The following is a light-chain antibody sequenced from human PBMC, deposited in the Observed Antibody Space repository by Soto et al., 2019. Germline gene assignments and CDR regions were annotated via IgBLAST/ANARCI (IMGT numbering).Light chain of an antibody. CDR3: QQYGSSPRT. Sequence: EIVLTQSPGTLSLSPGERATLSCRASQSVSSSYLAWYQQKPGQAPRLLIYGASSRATGIPDRFSGSGSGTDFTLTISRLEPEDFAAYYCQQYGSSPRTFGQGTKLAIK. CDR1: QSVSSSY. J-gene: IGKJ1*01. CDR2: GAS. V-gene: IGKV3-20*01.